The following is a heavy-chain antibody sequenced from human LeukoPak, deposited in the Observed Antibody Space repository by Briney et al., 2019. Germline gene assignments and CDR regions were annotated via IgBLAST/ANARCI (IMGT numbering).Heavy chain of an antibody. J-gene: IGHJ3*02. CDR3: TRTYYYASSDAFDI. V-gene: IGHV3-49*03. CDR1: GFTFGDYA. Sequence: PGGSLRLSCTASGFTFGDYAMSWFRQAPRKGLEWVGFIRSKAYGGTTEYAASVKGRFTISRDDSKSIAYLQMNSLKTEDTAVYYCTRTYYYASSDAFDIWGQGTMVTVSS. CDR2: IRSKAYGGTT. D-gene: IGHD3-22*01.